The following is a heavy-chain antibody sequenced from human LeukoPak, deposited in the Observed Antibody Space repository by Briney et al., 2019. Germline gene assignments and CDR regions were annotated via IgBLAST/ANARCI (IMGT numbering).Heavy chain of an antibody. D-gene: IGHD5-18*01. CDR2: ISYDGSNE. V-gene: IGHV3-30*04. Sequence: GRSLRLSCAASGFTFSSYVMHWVRQAPGKGLEWVAIISYDGSNEYYVDSVRGRFTISRDNAKNSLYLQMNSLRAEDTAVYYCTSSRGSRYGYRALEQPPTPVDWGQGTLVTVSS. CDR1: GFTFSSYV. CDR3: TSSRGSRYGYRALEQPPTPVD. J-gene: IGHJ4*02.